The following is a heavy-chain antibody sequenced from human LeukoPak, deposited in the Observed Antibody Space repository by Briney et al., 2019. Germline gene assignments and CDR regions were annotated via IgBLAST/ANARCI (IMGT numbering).Heavy chain of an antibody. CDR3: ARGYQELHPKYFDY. Sequence: SETLSLTCTVSGGSISSHYWSWIRQPPGKGLEWIGYIYYSGSTNYNPSLKSRVTISVDTSKNQFSLKLSSVTAADTAVYYCARGYQELHPKYFDYWGQGTLVTASS. D-gene: IGHD1-7*01. CDR1: GGSISSHY. CDR2: IYYSGST. V-gene: IGHV4-59*11. J-gene: IGHJ4*02.